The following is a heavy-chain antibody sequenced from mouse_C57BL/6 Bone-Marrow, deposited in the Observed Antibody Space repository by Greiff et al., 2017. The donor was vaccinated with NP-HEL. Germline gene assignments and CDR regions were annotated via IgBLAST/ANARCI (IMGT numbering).Heavy chain of an antibody. J-gene: IGHJ4*01. CDR1: GYTFTSYW. CDR3: ARLTTVVDDYAMDY. CDR2: IYPGSGST. D-gene: IGHD1-1*01. Sequence: QVQLQQSGAELVKPGASVKMSCKASGYTFTSYWITWVKQRPGQGLEWIGDIYPGSGSTNYNEKFKSKATLTVDTSSSTAYMQLSSLTSEDSAVYYCARLTTVVDDYAMDYWGQGTSVTVSS. V-gene: IGHV1-55*01.